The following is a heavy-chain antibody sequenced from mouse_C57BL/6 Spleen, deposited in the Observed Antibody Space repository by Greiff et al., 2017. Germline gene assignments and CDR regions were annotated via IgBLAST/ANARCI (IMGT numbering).Heavy chain of an antibody. D-gene: IGHD1-1*01. CDR1: GFTFSDYG. CDR2: IRRGSSTI. J-gene: IGHJ4*01. CDR3: ARDYYYGSSYAMDY. V-gene: IGHV5-17*01. Sequence: EVQLVESGGGLVKPGGSLKLSCAASGFTFSDYGMHWVRQAPEKGLEWVAYIRRGSSTIYYADTVKGRFTISRDNANNTLFLQMTSLRSEDTAMYYCARDYYYGSSYAMDYWGQGTSVTVSS.